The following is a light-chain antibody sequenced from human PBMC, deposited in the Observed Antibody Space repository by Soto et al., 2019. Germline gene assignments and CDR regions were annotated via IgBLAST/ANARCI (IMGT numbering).Light chain of an antibody. CDR1: SSNIGAGYD. J-gene: IGLJ2*01. CDR3: QSYDSSPHVV. V-gene: IGLV1-40*01. Sequence: QSVLTQPPSVSGAPGQRVTISCTGSSSNIGAGYDVHWYQQLPGTAPKLLIYGNSNRPSGVPDRFSGSKSGTSASLAITGLQAEDEADYSCQSYDSSPHVVFGGGTQLTVL. CDR2: GNS.